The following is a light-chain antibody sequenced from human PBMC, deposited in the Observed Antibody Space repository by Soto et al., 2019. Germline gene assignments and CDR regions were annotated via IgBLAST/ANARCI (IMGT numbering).Light chain of an antibody. Sequence: EIVMTQSPATLSASPGERATLSCRASQSVRSNLAWYQQKPGQAPRLLIYSASTRATGIPARFSGSGSGTEFTLSIGSLQSEDFAVYYCKQYNTWPPFTFGQGTRLEIK. J-gene: IGKJ5*01. V-gene: IGKV3-15*01. CDR1: QSVRSN. CDR3: KQYNTWPPFT. CDR2: SAS.